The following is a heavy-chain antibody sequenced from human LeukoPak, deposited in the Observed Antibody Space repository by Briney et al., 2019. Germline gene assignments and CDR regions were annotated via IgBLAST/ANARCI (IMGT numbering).Heavy chain of an antibody. CDR2: INPNSGGT. V-gene: IGHV1-2*06. CDR3: ARERMPLIVYYYMDV. J-gene: IGHJ6*03. D-gene: IGHD2/OR15-2a*01. CDR1: GYTFTGYY. Sequence: GASVKVSCKASGYTFTGYYMHWVRQAPGQGLEWMGRINPNSGGTNYAQKFQGRVTMTRDTSISTAYMELSRLRSDDTAVYYCARERMPLIVYYYMDVWGKGTTVTVSS.